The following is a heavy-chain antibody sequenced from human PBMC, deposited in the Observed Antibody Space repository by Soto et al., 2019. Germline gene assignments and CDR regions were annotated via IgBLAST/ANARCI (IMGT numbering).Heavy chain of an antibody. V-gene: IGHV3-74*01. CDR3: QRENPGGSWPNFDY. D-gene: IGHD6-13*01. CDR1: GFTFSSYW. Sequence: EVQLVESGGGLVQPGGSLRLSCAASGFTFSSYWMHWVRQAPGKGLVWVSRIYSDGTSTSYADSVKGRFTISRDNAKSTFYLEMKSLSPGNTAVYYCQRENPGGSWPNFDYGGRGPLVTFPS. J-gene: IGHJ4*02. CDR2: IYSDGTST.